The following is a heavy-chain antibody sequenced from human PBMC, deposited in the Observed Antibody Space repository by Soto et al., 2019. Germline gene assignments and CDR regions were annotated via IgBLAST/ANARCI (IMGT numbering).Heavy chain of an antibody. D-gene: IGHD2-8*01. V-gene: IGHV4-59*01. CDR1: GDSISSYS. Sequence: SETLSLTCTVSGDSISSYSWSWIRQPPGKGLEWIGNIHYNGNTKYSPSLKSRVTMSVDTSKNHFSLKLISVTTADTAVFSGPGEEICGNGINPFAPWGKGPLAT. CDR2: IHYNGNT. CDR3: PGEEICGNGINPFAP. J-gene: IGHJ5*02.